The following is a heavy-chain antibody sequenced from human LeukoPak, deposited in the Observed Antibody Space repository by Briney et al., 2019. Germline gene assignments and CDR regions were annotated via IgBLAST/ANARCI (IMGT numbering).Heavy chain of an antibody. J-gene: IGHJ4*02. Sequence: SETLSLTCTVSGGSISSYYWSWIRQPAGKGLEWIGRIYTSGSTNYNPSLKSRVTMSVDTSKNQFSLKLSSVTAADTAVYYCARRLSPTKLERRWGHFDYWGQGTLVTVSS. CDR1: GGSISSYY. CDR2: IYTSGST. D-gene: IGHD1-1*01. CDR3: ARRLSPTKLERRWGHFDY. V-gene: IGHV4-4*07.